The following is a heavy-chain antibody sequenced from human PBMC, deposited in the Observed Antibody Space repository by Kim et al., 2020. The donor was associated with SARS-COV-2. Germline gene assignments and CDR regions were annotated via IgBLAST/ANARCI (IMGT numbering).Heavy chain of an antibody. CDR3: ARDIQQLGYFDY. Sequence: YADSVKGRFTISRDHSKNKLYRQMNSLRAEDTVVYYCARDIQQLGYFDYWGQGTLVTVSS. V-gene: IGHV3-30*01. D-gene: IGHD6-6*01. J-gene: IGHJ4*02.